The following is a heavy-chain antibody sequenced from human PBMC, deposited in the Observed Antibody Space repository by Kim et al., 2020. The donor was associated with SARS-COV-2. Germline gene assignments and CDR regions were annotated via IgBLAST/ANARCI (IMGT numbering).Heavy chain of an antibody. V-gene: IGHV4-39*01. J-gene: IGHJ6*02. CDR3: ARRRGIADQNTTPHYCYYCGMDV. D-gene: IGHD6-13*01. Sequence: SETLSLTCTVSGGSISSSSYYWGWIRQPPGKGLEWIGSIYYSGSTYYNPSLKSRVTISVDTSKNQFSLKLSSVTAADTAVYYGARRRGIADQNTTPHYCYYCGMDVWGQGTTVTVSS. CDR2: IYYSGST. CDR1: GGSISSSSYY.